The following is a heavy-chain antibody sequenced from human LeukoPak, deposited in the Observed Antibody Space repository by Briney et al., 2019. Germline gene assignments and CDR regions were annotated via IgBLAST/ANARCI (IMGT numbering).Heavy chain of an antibody. D-gene: IGHD2-2*02. J-gene: IGHJ3*02. Sequence: GGSLRLSCAASGFTFSSYAMHWVRQAPGKGLEWVAVISYDGSNKYYAGSVKGRFTISRDNSKNTLYLQMNSLRAEDTAVYYCARGADIVVVPAAIQGDAFDIWGQGTMVTVSS. CDR3: ARGADIVVVPAAIQGDAFDI. V-gene: IGHV3-30*01. CDR1: GFTFSSYA. CDR2: ISYDGSNK.